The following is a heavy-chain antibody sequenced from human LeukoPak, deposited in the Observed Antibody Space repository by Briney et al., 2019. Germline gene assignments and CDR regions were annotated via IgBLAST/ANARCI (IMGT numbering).Heavy chain of an antibody. CDR3: ARDGTYYYGSGNYYYYYYMDV. Sequence: SETLSLTCTVSYGSISDISYYWGWIRQPPGKGLEWIGSIYYSGKTYYNSSLKSRVTISVDTSKNQFSLKLSSVTAADTAVYYCARDGTYYYGSGNYYYYYYMDVWGKGTTVTISS. CDR2: IYYSGKT. CDR1: YGSISDISYY. J-gene: IGHJ6*03. D-gene: IGHD3-10*01. V-gene: IGHV4-39*07.